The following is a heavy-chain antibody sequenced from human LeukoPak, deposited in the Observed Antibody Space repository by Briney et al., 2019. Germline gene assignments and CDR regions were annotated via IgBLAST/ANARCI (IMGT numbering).Heavy chain of an antibody. CDR2: ISSNII. D-gene: IGHD3-22*01. CDR3: ARYYYDTSDYYALYSYYYYIDV. CDR1: GFTFSSYR. V-gene: IGHV3-21*01. J-gene: IGHJ6*03. Sequence: GGSLRLSCAASGFTFSSYRMNWVRQAPGKGLELVSSISSNIIYYVDSVKGRFTISRDNTKNSLYLQMNSLRAEDTAVYYCARYYYDTSDYYALYSYYYYIDVWGKGTTVTVSS.